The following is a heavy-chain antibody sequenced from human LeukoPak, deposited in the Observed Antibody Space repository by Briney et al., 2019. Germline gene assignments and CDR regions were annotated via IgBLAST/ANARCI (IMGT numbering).Heavy chain of an antibody. D-gene: IGHD6-13*01. J-gene: IGHJ6*03. CDR2: IIPIFGTA. CDR3: ARARAAGYYYYYYMDV. Sequence: ASVKVSCKASGGTFSSYAISWVRRAPGQGLEWMGGIIPIFGTANYAQKFQGRVTITTDESTSTAYMELSSLRSEDTAVYYCARARAAGYYYYYYMDVWGKGTTVTVSS. V-gene: IGHV1-69*05. CDR1: GGTFSSYA.